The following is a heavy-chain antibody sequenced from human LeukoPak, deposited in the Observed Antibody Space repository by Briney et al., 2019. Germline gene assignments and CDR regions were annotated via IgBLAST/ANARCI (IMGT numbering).Heavy chain of an antibody. CDR2: INHSGST. D-gene: IGHD6-19*01. CDR1: GGSFSGYY. J-gene: IGHJ5*02. Sequence: SETLSLTCAVYGGSFSGYYLSWIRQPPGKGLEWIGEINHSGSTNYNPSLKSRVTISVDTSKNQFSLKLSSVTAADTAVYYCARVRGGWYVACFDPWGQGTLVTVSS. V-gene: IGHV4-34*01. CDR3: ARVRGGWYVACFDP.